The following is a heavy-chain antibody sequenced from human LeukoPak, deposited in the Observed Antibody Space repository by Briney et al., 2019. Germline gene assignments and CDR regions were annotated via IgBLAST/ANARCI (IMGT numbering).Heavy chain of an antibody. V-gene: IGHV1-46*01. CDR2: INPSGGST. CDR1: GGTFSSYA. Sequence: ASVKVSCKASGGTFSSYAISWVRQAPGQGLEWMGIINPSGGSTSYAQRFQGRVTMTRDTSTSTVYMELSSLRSEDTAVYYCARAFSFGVAIEYYFDYWGQGTLVTVSS. CDR3: ARAFSFGVAIEYYFDY. D-gene: IGHD3-3*01. J-gene: IGHJ4*02.